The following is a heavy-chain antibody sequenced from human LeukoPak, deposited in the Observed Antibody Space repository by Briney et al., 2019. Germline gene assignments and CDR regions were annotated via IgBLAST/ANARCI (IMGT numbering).Heavy chain of an antibody. Sequence: SETLSLTCSVSGGSVSSRLNYWGWIRQPPGKGLEWIGNTYYTGGTYSNPTLKSRVTMSVDTSKNQFSLKLSSVTAADTAVYYCARAHGVYSSSLGFDYWGQGTLVTVSS. V-gene: IGHV4-39*07. CDR2: TYYTGGT. J-gene: IGHJ4*02. CDR3: ARAHGVYSSSLGFDY. CDR1: GGSVSSRLNY. D-gene: IGHD6-6*01.